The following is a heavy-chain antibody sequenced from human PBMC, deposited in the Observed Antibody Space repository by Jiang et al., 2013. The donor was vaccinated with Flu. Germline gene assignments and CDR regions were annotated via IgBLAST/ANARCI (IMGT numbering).Heavy chain of an antibody. CDR3: SRDASGDY. J-gene: IGHJ4*02. Sequence: VQLVESGGGLVQPGGSLRLSCAASGFILSDYYIDWVRQAPGKGLEWIGRSRNKAKSYTTDYAAPVKGRFTISRDDSKNSLFLQMNSLKTXDTAVYYCSRDASGDYWGQGTLVTVSS. V-gene: IGHV3-72*01. CDR1: GFILSDYY. D-gene: IGHD3-3*01. CDR2: SRNKAKSYTT.